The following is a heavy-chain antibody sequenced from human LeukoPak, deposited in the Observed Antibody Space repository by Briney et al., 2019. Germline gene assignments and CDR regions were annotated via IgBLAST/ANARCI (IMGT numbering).Heavy chain of an antibody. Sequence: ASETLSLTCTVSGGSISSHYWCWIRQPPGKGLEWIGYIYYSGSTNYNPSLKSRVTISVDTSKNQFSLKLSSVTAADTAVYYCATYGDYGWFDPWGQGTLVTVSS. V-gene: IGHV4-59*11. J-gene: IGHJ5*02. CDR2: IYYSGST. CDR3: ATYGDYGWFDP. CDR1: GGSISSHY. D-gene: IGHD4-17*01.